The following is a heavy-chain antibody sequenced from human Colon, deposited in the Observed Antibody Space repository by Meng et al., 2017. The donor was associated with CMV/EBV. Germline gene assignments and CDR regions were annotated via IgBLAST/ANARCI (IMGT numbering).Heavy chain of an antibody. Sequence: GESLKISCAASGFTFSDYDMNWVRQVPGKGLEWVSHINRGGTTIYYADSVKGRFTISRDNAKNSLHLQMNSLRADDTAVYYCAREGGVKTGTYHNGMDVWGQGTTVTVSS. CDR2: INRGGTTI. D-gene: IGHD1-7*01. V-gene: IGHV3-48*03. CDR1: GFTFSDYD. J-gene: IGHJ6*02. CDR3: AREGGVKTGTYHNGMDV.